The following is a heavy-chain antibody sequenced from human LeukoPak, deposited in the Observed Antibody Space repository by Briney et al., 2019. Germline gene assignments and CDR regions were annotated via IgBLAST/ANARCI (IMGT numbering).Heavy chain of an antibody. D-gene: IGHD3-10*01. CDR3: ARGYGSGRHPYYYYYGMDV. Sequence: PSETLSLTCTVSGYSISSGYYWGWIRQPPGKGLEWIGSIYHSGSTYYNPSLKSRVTISVDTSKNQFSLKLSSVTAADTAVYYCARGYGSGRHPYYYYYGMDVWGQGTTVTVSS. CDR2: IYHSGST. V-gene: IGHV4-38-2*02. CDR1: GYSISSGYY. J-gene: IGHJ6*02.